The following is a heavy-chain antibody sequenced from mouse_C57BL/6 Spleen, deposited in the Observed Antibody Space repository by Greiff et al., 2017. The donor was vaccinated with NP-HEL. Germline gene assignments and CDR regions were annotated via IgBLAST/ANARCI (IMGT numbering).Heavy chain of an antibody. V-gene: IGHV3-6*01. CDR1: GYSITSGYY. CDR3: AKAAVVVPWYAMDY. CDR2: ISYDGSN. D-gene: IGHD1-1*01. J-gene: IGHJ4*01. Sequence: DVQLQESGPGLVKPSQSLSLTCSVTGYSITSGYYWNWIRQFPGNKLEWMGYISYDGSNNYNPSLKNRISITRDTSKNQFFLKLNSVTTEDTATYYCAKAAVVVPWYAMDYWGQGTSVTVSS.